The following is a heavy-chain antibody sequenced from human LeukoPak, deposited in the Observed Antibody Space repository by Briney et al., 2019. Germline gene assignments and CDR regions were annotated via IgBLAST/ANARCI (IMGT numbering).Heavy chain of an antibody. CDR2: ISGSGGST. CDR1: GFTFSSYS. CDR3: AKPKIPYDFWSGYYMYWFDY. D-gene: IGHD3-3*01. V-gene: IGHV3-23*01. Sequence: PGGSLRLSCAASGFTFSSYSMNWVRQAPGKGLEWVSAISGSGGSTYYADSVKGRFTISRDNSKNTLYLQMNSLRAEDTAVYYCAKPKIPYDFWSGYYMYWFDYWGQGTLVTVSS. J-gene: IGHJ4*02.